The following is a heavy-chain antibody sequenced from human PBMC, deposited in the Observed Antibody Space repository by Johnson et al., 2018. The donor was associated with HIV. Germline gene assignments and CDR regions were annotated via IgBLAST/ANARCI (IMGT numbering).Heavy chain of an antibody. Sequence: QVQLVESGGGVVQPGRSLRLSCTSALSFSGYAMHWVRQAPGKGLEWVAVVSYDSSNKYYADSVKGRFTISRDNSKNTVYLQMNNLGPEDTAVYYCARWWVVTPHAFDIWGQGTMVTVSS. CDR2: VSYDSSNK. J-gene: IGHJ3*02. D-gene: IGHD4-23*01. CDR1: ALSFSGYA. V-gene: IGHV3-30*04. CDR3: ARWWVVTPHAFDI.